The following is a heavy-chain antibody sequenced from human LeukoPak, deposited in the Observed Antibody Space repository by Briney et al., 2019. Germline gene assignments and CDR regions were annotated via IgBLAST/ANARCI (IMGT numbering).Heavy chain of an antibody. CDR1: GFTFSRYS. D-gene: IGHD6-13*01. Sequence: GGSLRLSCAASGFTFSRYSMNWVREAPGKGMEWVSVIYSGGSTYFSDSVKGRFTISRDNSKNTLYLQMNSLRAEDTAVYYCARAGPSSSWHQFDYWGQGTLVTVSS. CDR2: IYSGGST. J-gene: IGHJ4*02. CDR3: ARAGPSSSWHQFDY. V-gene: IGHV3-66*01.